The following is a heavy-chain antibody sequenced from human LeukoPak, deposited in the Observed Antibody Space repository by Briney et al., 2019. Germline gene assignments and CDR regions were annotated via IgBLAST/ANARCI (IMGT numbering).Heavy chain of an antibody. CDR2: IYWNDDK. J-gene: IGHJ4*02. D-gene: IGHD3-3*01. CDR1: GFSLSTSGVG. V-gene: IGHV2-5*01. Sequence: SGPTLVNPTQTLTLTCSFSGFSLSTSGVGVGWIRQPPGKALEWLTIIYWNDDKRYSPSLKSRLTITKDTSKNQVVLTMTNMEPVDTATYYCAHTRAEATIFGVVIACYDYWGQGTLVTVSS. CDR3: AHTRAEATIFGVVIACYDY.